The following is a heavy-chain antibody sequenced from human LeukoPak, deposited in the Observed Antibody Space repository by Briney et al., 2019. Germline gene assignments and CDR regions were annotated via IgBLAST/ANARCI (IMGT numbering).Heavy chain of an antibody. Sequence: GGSLRLSCAASGFTFSNYSMNWVRQAPGKGLEWVSDISSGPSTINYADTVKGRFTISRDDAKNSLYLQMSSLRGEDTAVYYCARIGVYSYGYVDYWGQGTLVTVSS. CDR1: GFTFSNYS. D-gene: IGHD5-18*01. J-gene: IGHJ4*02. CDR2: ISSGPSTI. CDR3: ARIGVYSYGYVDY. V-gene: IGHV3-48*01.